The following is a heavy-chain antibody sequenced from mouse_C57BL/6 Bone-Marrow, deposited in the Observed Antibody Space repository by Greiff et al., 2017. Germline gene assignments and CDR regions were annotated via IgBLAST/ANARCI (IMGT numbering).Heavy chain of an antibody. V-gene: IGHV1-69*01. Sequence: VQVVESGAELVMPGASVKLSCKASGYTFTSYCMHWVKQRPGQGLEWIGEIDPSDSDTNYNQKFKGKATLTVDKSSSTAYLQLSSLTSEDSAVYYCARSGTTGVWDWYFDVWGTGTTVTVSS. CDR1: GYTFTSYC. J-gene: IGHJ1*03. CDR2: IDPSDSDT. D-gene: IGHD1-1*01. CDR3: ARSGTTGVWDWYFDV.